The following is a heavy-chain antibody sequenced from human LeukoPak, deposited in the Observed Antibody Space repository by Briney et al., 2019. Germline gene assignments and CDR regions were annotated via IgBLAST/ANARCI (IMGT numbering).Heavy chain of an antibody. CDR1: GYTFTGYY. D-gene: IGHD4-17*01. V-gene: IGHV1-2*02. Sequence: ASVKVSCKCSGYTFTGYYLHWVRQAPGQGLEWMGWINPNSGGTNYAQKFQGRVTMTRDTTISTAYMELSRLRSDDTAVYYCARGATVTTPYYFDYWGQGTLVTVSS. CDR2: INPNSGGT. CDR3: ARGATVTTPYYFDY. J-gene: IGHJ4*02.